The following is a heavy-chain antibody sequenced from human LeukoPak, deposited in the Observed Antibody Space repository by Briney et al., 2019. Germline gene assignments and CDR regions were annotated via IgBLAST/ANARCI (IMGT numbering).Heavy chain of an antibody. CDR2: FDPEEGAT. J-gene: IGHJ4*02. Sequence: GASVTVSCQVYGDTLSELSMHWVRQAPGKGLEWMGGFDPEEGATIYAQKFQGRVTMTRDTSTSTVYMELSSLRSEDTAVYYCARVGGGVEMATEAPDYWGQGTLVTVSS. CDR3: ARVGGGVEMATEAPDY. V-gene: IGHV1-24*01. CDR1: GDTLSELS. D-gene: IGHD5-24*01.